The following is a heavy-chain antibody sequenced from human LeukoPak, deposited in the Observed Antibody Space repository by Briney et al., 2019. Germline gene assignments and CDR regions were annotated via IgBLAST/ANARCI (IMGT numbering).Heavy chain of an antibody. V-gene: IGHV4-39*07. D-gene: IGHD3-22*01. CDR2: IYYSGST. J-gene: IGHJ4*02. Sequence: PSETLSLTCTVSGGSLSSSSYYWGWIRQPPGKGLEWIGSIYYSGSTYYNPSLKSRVTISVDTSKNQFSLKLSSVTAADTAVYYCARDYYDGSGYYKVRDYWGQGTLVTVS. CDR1: GGSLSSSSYY. CDR3: ARDYYDGSGYYKVRDY.